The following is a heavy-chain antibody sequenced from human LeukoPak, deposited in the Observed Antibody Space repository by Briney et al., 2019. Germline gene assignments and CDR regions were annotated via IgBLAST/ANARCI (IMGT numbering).Heavy chain of an antibody. J-gene: IGHJ4*02. CDR3: ARGVSGSYGKFDY. CDR1: GFTFSSYW. CDR2: IIDGSTT. V-gene: IGHV3-74*01. D-gene: IGHD1-26*01. Sequence: GGSLRLSCAASGFTFSSYWMHWVRQAPGKGLVWASRIIDGSTTNYADSVKGRFTISRDNAKNTLYLQMNSLRAEDTAVYYCARGVSGSYGKFDYWGQGTLVTVSS.